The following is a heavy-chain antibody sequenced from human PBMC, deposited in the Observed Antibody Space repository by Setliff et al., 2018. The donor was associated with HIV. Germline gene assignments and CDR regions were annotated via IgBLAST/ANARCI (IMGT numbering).Heavy chain of an antibody. CDR1: GYTFTSYS. CDR3: LRRATAAEDFDY. J-gene: IGHJ4*02. Sequence: ASVKVSCKASGYTFTSYSMHWVRLAPGQRLEWMGWLRTGTGDTSYSEKFQGRLTITRDTSANTAYMELSNLRSEDTAIYYCLRRATAAEDFDYWGQGTLVTVSS. V-gene: IGHV1-3*04. D-gene: IGHD6-13*01. CDR2: LRTGTGDT.